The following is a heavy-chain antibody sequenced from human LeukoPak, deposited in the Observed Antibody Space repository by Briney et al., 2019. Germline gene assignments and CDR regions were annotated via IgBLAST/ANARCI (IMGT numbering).Heavy chain of an antibody. J-gene: IGHJ6*04. CDR1: GYTFTRYG. Sequence: GAPVKVSCTASGYTFTRYGISWVRQSPGQGLEWMGWINAYNGNTNYAQKLHGRVTMTTDTSTSTAYMELRSLRSDDTAVYYCARDPPFVGYCSSTSCYIYGMDVWGKGTTVTVSS. CDR2: INAYNGNT. V-gene: IGHV1-18*04. CDR3: ARDPPFVGYCSSTSCYIYGMDV. D-gene: IGHD2-2*02.